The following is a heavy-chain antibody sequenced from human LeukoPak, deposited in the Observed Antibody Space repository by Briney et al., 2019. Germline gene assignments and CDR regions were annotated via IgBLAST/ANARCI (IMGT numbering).Heavy chain of an antibody. CDR2: ISYDGSNK. Sequence: PGGSLRLSCVVSGFTFSSFAMHWVRQTPGKGLEWVAVISYDGSNKYYADSVQGRFTISRDNSKNTLYLQVGSLRVEDTAVYYCARAHTPNVVSATPYWGQGTLVTVSS. V-gene: IGHV3-30-3*01. CDR1: GFTFSSFA. D-gene: IGHD2-15*01. J-gene: IGHJ4*02. CDR3: ARAHTPNVVSATPY.